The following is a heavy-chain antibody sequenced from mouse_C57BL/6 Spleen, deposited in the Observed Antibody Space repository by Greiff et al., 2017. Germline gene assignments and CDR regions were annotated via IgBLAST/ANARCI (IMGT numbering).Heavy chain of an antibody. D-gene: IGHD1-1*01. V-gene: IGHV5-4*01. Sequence: EVKLQESGGGLVKPGGSLKLSCAASGFTFSSYAMSWVRQTPEKSLEWVATISDGGSYTYYPDNVKGRFTISRDNAKNNLYVQMSHLKSEDTAMYYCARDGNYYCSSYIDYWGQGTTLTVSS. CDR3: ARDGNYYCSSYIDY. J-gene: IGHJ2*01. CDR2: ISDGGSYT. CDR1: GFTFSSYA.